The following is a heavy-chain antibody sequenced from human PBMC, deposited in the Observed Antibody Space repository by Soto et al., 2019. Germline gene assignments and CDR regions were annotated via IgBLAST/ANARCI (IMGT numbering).Heavy chain of an antibody. CDR3: GLDVRDFRTSCYSFDV. Sequence: QITLKASGPALVKPTQTLTLTCTFSGFSFSSGGVGVGWIRQPPGKALEWLAFFHWDDDKGYSPSLKRRLTITQDTSKIQVVPTPANVDPVDTATYYSGLDVRDFRTSCYSFDVWGQGIPVPVSS. CDR1: GFSFSSGGVG. CDR2: FHWDDDK. V-gene: IGHV2-5*02. J-gene: IGHJ6*02. D-gene: IGHD3-3*01.